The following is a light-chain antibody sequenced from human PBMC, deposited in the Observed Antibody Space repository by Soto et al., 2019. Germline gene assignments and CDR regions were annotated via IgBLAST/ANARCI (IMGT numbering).Light chain of an antibody. CDR1: SSDVGAYNY. J-gene: IGLJ1*01. CDR3: SSHTRSSTYV. V-gene: IGLV2-14*01. CDR2: EVN. Sequence: QSALTQPASVSGSPGQSITISCTGTSSDVGAYNYVSWYQQHAVKAPKLIIYEVNNRPSGVSNRFSGSKSGNTASLTISGLQAEDEADYYCSSHTRSSTYVFGTGTKVTVL.